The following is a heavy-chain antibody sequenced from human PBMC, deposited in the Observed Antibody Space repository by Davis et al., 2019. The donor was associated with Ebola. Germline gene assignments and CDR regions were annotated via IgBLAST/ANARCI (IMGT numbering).Heavy chain of an antibody. Sequence: ASVKVSCKASGYTFTSYYMHWVRQAPGQGLEWMGWINPNSGGTNYAQKFQGWVTMTRDTSISTAYMELSRLRSDDTAVYYCARALLLNWFDPWGQGTLVTVSS. CDR1: GYTFTSYY. D-gene: IGHD2-21*01. CDR3: ARALLLNWFDP. CDR2: INPNSGGT. J-gene: IGHJ5*02. V-gene: IGHV1-2*04.